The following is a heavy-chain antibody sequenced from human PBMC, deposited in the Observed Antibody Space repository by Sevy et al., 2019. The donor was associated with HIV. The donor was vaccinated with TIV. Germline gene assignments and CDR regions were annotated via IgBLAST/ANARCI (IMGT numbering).Heavy chain of an antibody. CDR1: GFTFDDYA. CDR3: AKDMSPSIIPAAPESYYYYGMDV. CDR2: ISWNSGSI. J-gene: IGHJ6*02. D-gene: IGHD2-2*01. V-gene: IGHV3-9*01. Sequence: GGSLRLSCAASGFTFDDYAMHWVRQAPGKGLEWVSGISWNSGSIGYADSVKGRFTISRDNANNSLYLQMNSLRAEDTALYYCAKDMSPSIIPAAPESYYYYGMDVWGQGTTVTVSS.